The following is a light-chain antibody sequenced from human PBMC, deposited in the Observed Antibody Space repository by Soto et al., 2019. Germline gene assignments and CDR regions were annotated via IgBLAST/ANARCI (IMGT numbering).Light chain of an antibody. J-gene: IGLJ1*01. CDR2: EVS. CDR3: TARAENGKLV. V-gene: IGLV2-8*01. Sequence: QSALTQPPSASGSPGQSVTISCTGNSNDVGHSSFISWYQQHPGKGPKLIIYEVSKRPSGVPDRFSGSKSGNTASLSVSGLKNEDGADFFSTARAENGKLVFGPGTKPTVL. CDR1: SNDVGHSSF.